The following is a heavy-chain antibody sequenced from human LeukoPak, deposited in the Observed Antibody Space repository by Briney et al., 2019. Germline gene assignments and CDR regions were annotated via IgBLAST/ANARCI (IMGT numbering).Heavy chain of an antibody. CDR2: ISFDGSKQ. J-gene: IGHJ4*02. D-gene: IGHD6-13*01. CDR1: GFTFSSYG. V-gene: IGHV3-30*18. CDR3: AKEDSSRRIDY. Sequence: GRSLRLSCAASGFTFSSYGMHWVRHAPGKGLEGVAVISFDGSKQYYADSVKGRFTIPRDNSKNTLYLQMNSLGAEDTAVYYCAKEDSSRRIDYWGQGTLVTVSS.